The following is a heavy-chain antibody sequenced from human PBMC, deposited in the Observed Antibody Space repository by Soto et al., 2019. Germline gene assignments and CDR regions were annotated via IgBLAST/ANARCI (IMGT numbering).Heavy chain of an antibody. CDR2: IIPIFGTA. V-gene: IGHV1-69*12. J-gene: IGHJ4*02. D-gene: IGHD3-16*01. CDR1: GGTFSSYA. Sequence: QVQLVQSEAEVKKPGSSVKVSCKASGGTFSSYAISWVRQAPGQGLEWMGGIIPIFGTANYAQKFQGRVTITADESTSTAYMELSSLRSDDTAVYYCARGVVGLRLGEPPFDYWGQGTLVTVSS. CDR3: ARGVVGLRLGEPPFDY.